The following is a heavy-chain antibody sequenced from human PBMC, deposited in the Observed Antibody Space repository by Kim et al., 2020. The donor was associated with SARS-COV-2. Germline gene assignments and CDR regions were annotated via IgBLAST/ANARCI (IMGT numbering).Heavy chain of an antibody. CDR1: GYSFTSYW. V-gene: IGHV5-10-1*01. Sequence: GESLKISCKGSGYSFTSYWISWVRQMPGKGLEWMGRIDPSDSYTNYSPSFQGHVTISADKSISTAYLQWSSLKASDTAMYYCARQTDRGYCSSTSCYDWFDPWGQGTLVTVSS. D-gene: IGHD2-2*01. J-gene: IGHJ5*02. CDR2: IDPSDSYT. CDR3: ARQTDRGYCSSTSCYDWFDP.